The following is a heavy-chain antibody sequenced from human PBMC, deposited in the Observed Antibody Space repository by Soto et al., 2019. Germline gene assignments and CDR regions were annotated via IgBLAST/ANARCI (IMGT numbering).Heavy chain of an antibody. J-gene: IGHJ6*03. D-gene: IGHD5-12*01. CDR1: GSTFSVHP. Sequence: GGSLRLSCAASGSTFSVHPMCWVLQAPGKGLDLVSAISSSGGSTYYGDSVKGRFTVSRDNCKNTLYLQMNSLRAEDTAVYYCAKDQAPPYVDMVATIRYYYYYYMGVWGKGTTVTVSS. V-gene: IGHV3-23*01. CDR2: ISSSGGST. CDR3: AKDQAPPYVDMVATIRYYYYYYMGV.